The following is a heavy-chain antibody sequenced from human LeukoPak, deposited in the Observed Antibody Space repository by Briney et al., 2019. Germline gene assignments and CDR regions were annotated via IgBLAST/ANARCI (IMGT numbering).Heavy chain of an antibody. Sequence: PGGSLRLSCAASGFTFKTYTMHWVRQAPGMGLEWVSSISSSSSYIDYADSVKGRFTISRDNAKNSLYLQMNSLRAEDTAVYYCARVEGGSGWYYFDYWGQGTLVTVSS. CDR1: GFTFKTYT. CDR2: ISSSSSYI. CDR3: ARVEGGSGWYYFDY. V-gene: IGHV3-21*01. D-gene: IGHD6-19*01. J-gene: IGHJ4*02.